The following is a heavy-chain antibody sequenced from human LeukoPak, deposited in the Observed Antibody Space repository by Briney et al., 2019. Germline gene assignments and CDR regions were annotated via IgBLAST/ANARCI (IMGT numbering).Heavy chain of an antibody. CDR3: ARGYPTAYREYYFDY. D-gene: IGHD2-21*02. J-gene: IGHJ4*02. Sequence: ASVKVSCKASGGTFISYAISWVRQAPGQGLEWMGGIIPIFGTANYAQKFQGRVTITADESTSTAYMELSSLRSEDTAVYYCARGYPTAYREYYFDYWGQGTLVTVSS. V-gene: IGHV1-69*13. CDR2: IIPIFGTA. CDR1: GGTFISYA.